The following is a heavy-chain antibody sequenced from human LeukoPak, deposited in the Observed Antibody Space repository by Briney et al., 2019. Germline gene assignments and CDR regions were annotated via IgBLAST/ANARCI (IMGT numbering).Heavy chain of an antibody. J-gene: IGHJ6*02. Sequence: GASVKVSCKASGYTFTSYDINWVRQATGQGLEWMGWMNPNSGNTGYAQKFQGRVTMTRNTSISTAYMELSSLRSEDTAVYYCARGDCSSTSCVNYYYYGMDVWGQGTTATVSS. CDR3: ARGDCSSTSCVNYYYYGMDV. D-gene: IGHD2-2*01. CDR2: MNPNSGNT. V-gene: IGHV1-8*01. CDR1: GYTFTSYD.